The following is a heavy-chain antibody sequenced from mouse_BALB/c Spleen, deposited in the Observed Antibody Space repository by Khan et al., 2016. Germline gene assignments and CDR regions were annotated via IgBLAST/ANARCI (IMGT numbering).Heavy chain of an antibody. Sequence: VQLQQSGAELVKPGASVKLSCTASGFNIKDNYIHWVKQRPEHGLEWIERIDPANGNTKYDPKFQGKATITADTSSNTAYLQLSSLTSEDTAVYYCASLDYWGQGTILTVSS. CDR2: IDPANGNT. J-gene: IGHJ2*01. CDR1: GFNIKDNY. V-gene: IGHV14-3*02. CDR3: ASLDY.